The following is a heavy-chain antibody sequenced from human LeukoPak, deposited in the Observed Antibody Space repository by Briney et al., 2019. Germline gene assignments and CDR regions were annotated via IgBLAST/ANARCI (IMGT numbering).Heavy chain of an antibody. CDR1: GYTFTGYY. D-gene: IGHD6-19*01. CDR3: ARDGLGAVAGGNNWFDP. Sequence: ASVKVSCKASGYTFTGYYMHWVRQAPGQGLEWMGWINPNGGGTNYAQKFQGRVTMTRDTSISTAYMELSRLRSDDTAVYYCARDGLGAVAGGNNWFDPWGQGTLVTVSS. CDR2: INPNGGGT. V-gene: IGHV1-2*02. J-gene: IGHJ5*02.